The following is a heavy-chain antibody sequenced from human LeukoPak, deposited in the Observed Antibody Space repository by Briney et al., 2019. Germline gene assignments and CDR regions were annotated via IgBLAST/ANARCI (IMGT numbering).Heavy chain of an antibody. CDR1: GFTFSSYS. Sequence: GGSLRLSCAASGFTFSSYSMNWVRQAPGKGLEWVSSISSSSGYIYYADSVKGRFTIPRDNAKNSLYLQMNSLRAEDTAVYYCARREAQTWLVRDYWGQGTLVTVSS. V-gene: IGHV3-21*01. J-gene: IGHJ4*02. CDR3: ARREAQTWLVRDY. D-gene: IGHD6-19*01. CDR2: ISSSSGYI.